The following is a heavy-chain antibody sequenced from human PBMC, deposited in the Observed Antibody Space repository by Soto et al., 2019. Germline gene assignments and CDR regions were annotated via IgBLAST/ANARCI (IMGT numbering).Heavy chain of an antibody. D-gene: IGHD6-19*01. CDR1: GFTFSSYV. Sequence: GGSLRLSCAASGFTFSSYVMSWVRQAPGKGLEWVSTISDSATSTYYTDSVKGRFTISRDNSKNTLYLQMNSLRAEDTAIYYCAKDICAYSSGSCYFDYWGQGTLVTVSS. V-gene: IGHV3-23*01. CDR3: AKDICAYSSGSCYFDY. CDR2: ISDSATST. J-gene: IGHJ4*02.